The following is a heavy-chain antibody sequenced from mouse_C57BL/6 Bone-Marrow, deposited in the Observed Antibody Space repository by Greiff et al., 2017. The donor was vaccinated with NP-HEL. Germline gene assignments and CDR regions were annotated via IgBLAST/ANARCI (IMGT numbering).Heavy chain of an antibody. CDR1: GYAFSSSW. CDR3: ARGAHYFDY. Sequence: VQLQQSGPELVKPGASVKISCKASGYAFSSSWMNWVKQRPGTGLEWIGRISPGDGDTNYNGKFKGKATLTADKSSSTAYMQLSSLTSEDSAVYFCARGAHYFDYWGQGTTLTVSS. CDR2: ISPGDGDT. J-gene: IGHJ2*01. V-gene: IGHV1-82*01. D-gene: IGHD3-1*01.